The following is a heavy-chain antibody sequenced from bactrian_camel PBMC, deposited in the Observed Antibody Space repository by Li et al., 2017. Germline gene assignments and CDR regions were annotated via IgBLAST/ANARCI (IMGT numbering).Heavy chain of an antibody. D-gene: IGHD2*01. J-gene: IGHJ4*01. CDR2: MNRAGITT. V-gene: IGHV3S1*01. Sequence: HVQLVESGGGSVQAGGSLRLSCAVSGTAYSANCIGWFRPAPGNEREGVGVAAMNRAGITTYYASSVKGRFTISQDKAKNTLYLQMNSLKIEDTAMYYCAKNLDPATVIVPEYDHWGQGTQVTVS. CDR1: GTAYSANC. CDR3: AKNLDPATVIVPEYDH.